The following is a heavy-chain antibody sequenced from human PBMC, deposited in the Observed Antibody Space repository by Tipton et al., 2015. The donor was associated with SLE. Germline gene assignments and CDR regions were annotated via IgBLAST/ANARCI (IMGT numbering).Heavy chain of an antibody. CDR3: AVRNDSSGIFDY. CDR1: GGSISSYY. Sequence: LRLSCTVSGGSISSYYWSWIRQPPGKGLEWIGYIYYSGSTNYNPSLKTRVTIPVDTSKTQFSLKLGSVTAADTAVYYCAVRNDSSGIFDYWGQGTLVTVSS. V-gene: IGHV4-59*08. J-gene: IGHJ4*02. D-gene: IGHD3-22*01. CDR2: IYYSGST.